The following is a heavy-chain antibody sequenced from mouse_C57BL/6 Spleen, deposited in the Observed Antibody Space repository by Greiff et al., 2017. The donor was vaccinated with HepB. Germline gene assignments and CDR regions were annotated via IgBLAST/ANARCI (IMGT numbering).Heavy chain of an antibody. D-gene: IGHD1-1*01. CDR1: GYTFTSYW. V-gene: IGHV1-50*01. CDR2: IDPSDSYT. CDR3: AREGITTAQSFAY. J-gene: IGHJ3*01. Sequence: QVQLQQPGAELVKPGASVKLSCKASGYTFTSYWMQWVKQRPGQGLEWIGEIDPSDSYTNYNQKFKGKATLTVDTSSSTAYMQLSSLTSEDSAVYYCAREGITTAQSFAYWGQGTLVTVSA.